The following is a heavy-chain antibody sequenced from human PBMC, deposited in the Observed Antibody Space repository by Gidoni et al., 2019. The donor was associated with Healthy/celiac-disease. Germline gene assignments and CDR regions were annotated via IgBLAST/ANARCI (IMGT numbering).Heavy chain of an antibody. CDR2: IYYSGRT. CDR3: APVPRDYYDSSRIDP. V-gene: IGHV4-39*01. D-gene: IGHD3-22*01. J-gene: IGHJ5*02. Sequence: QLQLQESGPGLVKPSETLSLTCTVSAGPISSSSYYWGWIRQPPGKGLEWIGSIYYSGRTYYNPSLKSRVTISVDTSKNQFSLKLSSVTAADTAVYYCAPVPRDYYDSSRIDPWGQGTLVNVSS. CDR1: AGPISSSSYY.